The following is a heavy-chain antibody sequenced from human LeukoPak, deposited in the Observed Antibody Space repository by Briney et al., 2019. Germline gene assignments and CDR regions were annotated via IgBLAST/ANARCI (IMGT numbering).Heavy chain of an antibody. J-gene: IGHJ4*02. V-gene: IGHV4-39*01. CDR2: VYYSGST. CDR3: ARQPGGYSGPFDY. Sequence: SETLSLTCTVSGGSISSYYWSWIRQPPGQGLEWVASVYYSGSTYYNPSLESRVTMSVDTSKNQFSLKLSSVTAADTAVYYCARQPGGYSGPFDYWGQGTLVTVSS. D-gene: IGHD5-12*01. CDR1: GGSISSYY.